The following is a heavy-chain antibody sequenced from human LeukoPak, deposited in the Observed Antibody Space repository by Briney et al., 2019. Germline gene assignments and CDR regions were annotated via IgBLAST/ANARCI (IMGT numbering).Heavy chain of an antibody. CDR2: ISSSSSYI. J-gene: IGHJ4*02. CDR1: GFTFSNYS. Sequence: GGSLRLSCAASGFTFSNYSMNWVRQAPGKGLEWVSSISSSSSYIYYADSVKGRFTISRDNAKNSLYLQMNSLRAEDTAVYYCARDWRGDIVVVPAATSWGQGTLVTVSS. D-gene: IGHD2-2*01. CDR3: ARDWRGDIVVVPAATS. V-gene: IGHV3-21*01.